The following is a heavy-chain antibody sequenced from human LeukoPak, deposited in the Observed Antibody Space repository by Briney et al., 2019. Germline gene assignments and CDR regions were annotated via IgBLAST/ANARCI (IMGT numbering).Heavy chain of an antibody. CDR2: ISSSSSYI. J-gene: IGHJ5*02. CDR3: ASNSAGSPVWFDP. Sequence: GGSLRLSCAASGFTFSSYSMNWVRQAPGKGLEWVSSISSSSSYIYYADSVKGRLTISRDNAKNSLYLQMNSLRAEDTAVYYCASNSAGSPVWFDPWGQGTLVTVSS. CDR1: GFTFSSYS. D-gene: IGHD1-1*01. V-gene: IGHV3-21*01.